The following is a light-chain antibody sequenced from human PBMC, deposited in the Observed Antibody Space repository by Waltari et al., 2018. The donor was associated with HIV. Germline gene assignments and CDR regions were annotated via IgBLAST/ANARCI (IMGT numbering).Light chain of an antibody. CDR1: QSVTSGY. J-gene: IGKJ4*01. CDR3: QQYASSPT. V-gene: IGKV3-20*01. CDR2: GAS. Sequence: EIVLTQSPGTLSLSPGERATLSCRASQSVTSGYLAWYQQKPGQAPRLLIYGASSRATGIPDTFSGSGSGTDFTLTIRRLEPEDFAVYYCQQYASSPTFGGGTKVEIK.